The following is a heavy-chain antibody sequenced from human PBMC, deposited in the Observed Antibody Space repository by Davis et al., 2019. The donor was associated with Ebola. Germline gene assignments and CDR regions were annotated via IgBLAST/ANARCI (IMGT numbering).Heavy chain of an antibody. CDR1: GFTFSSYD. CDR3: ARDDLNYYDSSGYYYYYYGMDV. Sequence: PGGSLRLSCAASGFTFSSYDMHWVRQATGKGLEWVSAIGTAGDTYYPGSVKGRFTISRENAKNSLYLQMNSLRAEDTAVYYCARDDLNYYDSSGYYYYYYGMDVWGQGTTVTVSS. J-gene: IGHJ6*02. CDR2: IGTAGDT. D-gene: IGHD3-22*01. V-gene: IGHV3-13*01.